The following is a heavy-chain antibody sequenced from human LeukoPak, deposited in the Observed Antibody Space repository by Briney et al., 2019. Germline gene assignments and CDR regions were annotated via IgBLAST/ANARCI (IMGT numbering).Heavy chain of an antibody. CDR3: ARGGGYDYVWGSYRYTGAYYYGMDV. CDR1: GGSISSGGYY. J-gene: IGHJ6*02. D-gene: IGHD3-16*02. CDR2: IYYSGST. Sequence: SETLSLTCTVSGGSISSGGYYWSWIRQHPGKGLEWIGYIYYSGSTYYNPSLKSRVTISVDTSKNQFSLKLSSVTAADTAVYYCARGGGYDYVWGSYRYTGAYYYGMDVWGQGTTVTVSS. V-gene: IGHV4-31*03.